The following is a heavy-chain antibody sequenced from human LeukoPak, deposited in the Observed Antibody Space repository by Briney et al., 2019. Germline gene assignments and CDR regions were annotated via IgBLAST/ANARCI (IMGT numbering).Heavy chain of an antibody. D-gene: IGHD3-22*01. J-gene: IGHJ6*03. CDR1: GYTFTGYY. Sequence: ASVKVSCKASGYTFTGYYMHWVRQAPGQGLEWMGIINPSGGSTRHAQKFQGRVTMTRDMSTSTVYMELSSLRSEDTAVYYCARGFVDYYDSSGYPATYYYMDVWGKGTTVTVSS. CDR2: INPSGGST. CDR3: ARGFVDYYDSSGYPATYYYMDV. V-gene: IGHV1-46*01.